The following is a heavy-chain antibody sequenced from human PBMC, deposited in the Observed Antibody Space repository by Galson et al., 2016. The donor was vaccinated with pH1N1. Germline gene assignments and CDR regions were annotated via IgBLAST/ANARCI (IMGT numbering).Heavy chain of an antibody. CDR3: ATYCISSSGYEGSFDY. J-gene: IGHJ4*02. V-gene: IGHV3-21*01. D-gene: IGHD2-2*01. CDR1: GFSFSTYS. Sequence: SLRLSCAASGFSFSTYSMNWVRQAPGKGLEWVSYISSSGSYKNYADSVKARFIISRDNAKNSLYLQMNSLRAEDTAVYYCATYCISSSGYEGSFDYWGQGTLLTVSS. CDR2: ISSSGSYK.